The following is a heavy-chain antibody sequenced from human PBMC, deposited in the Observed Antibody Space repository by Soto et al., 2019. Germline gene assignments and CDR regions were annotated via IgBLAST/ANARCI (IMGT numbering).Heavy chain of an antibody. J-gene: IGHJ3*01. CDR3: ARSLPGTYGAFDL. CDR2: ISGDGSGT. D-gene: IGHD1-7*01. V-gene: IGHV3-74*01. CDR1: DFTFRSYW. Sequence: GGSLSLSCAASDFTFRSYWMHWVRQSAGKGLVWVSRISGDGSGTNYADSVKGRFTISRDNAKNTVYLQIDSLRAEDTAVYYCARSLPGTYGAFDLWGQGTMVTVSS.